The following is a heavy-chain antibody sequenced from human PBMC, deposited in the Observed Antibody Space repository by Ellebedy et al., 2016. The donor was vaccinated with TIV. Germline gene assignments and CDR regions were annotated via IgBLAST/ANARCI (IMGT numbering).Heavy chain of an antibody. Sequence: PGGSLRLSCAASGLTFSSHAMRWVRHAPGTGLEWVSSFSGSGDNTYYADTVKGRFTISRDNSKNTLSLQMNSLRAEDTAGYYCARDPVGVGPAFDIWGQGTIVTVSS. CDR3: ARDPVGVGPAFDI. CDR2: FSGSGDNT. CDR1: GLTFSSHA. D-gene: IGHD4-23*01. J-gene: IGHJ3*02. V-gene: IGHV3-23*01.